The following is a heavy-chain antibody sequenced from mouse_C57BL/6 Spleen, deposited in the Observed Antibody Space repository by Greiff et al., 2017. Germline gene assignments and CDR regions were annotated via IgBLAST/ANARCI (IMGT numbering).Heavy chain of an antibody. CDR1: GYTFTSYW. Sequence: VQLQQSGAELVKPGASVKLSCKASGYTFTSYWMQWVKQRPGQGLEWIGEIDPSDSYTNYNQKFKGKATFTVDTSSITAYMQLSSLTSEDSAVYYCARDDCYCSSYWGQGTTLTVSS. V-gene: IGHV1-50*01. CDR3: ARDDCYCSSY. CDR2: IDPSDSYT. D-gene: IGHD1-1*01. J-gene: IGHJ2*01.